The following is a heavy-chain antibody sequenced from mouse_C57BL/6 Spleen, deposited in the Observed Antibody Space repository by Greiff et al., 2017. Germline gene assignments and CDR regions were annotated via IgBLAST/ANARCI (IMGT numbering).Heavy chain of an antibody. CDR1: GYSITSGYY. CDR2: ISYDGSN. J-gene: IGHJ4*01. V-gene: IGHV3-6*01. CDR3: ASFLPEAMDY. Sequence: EVKLLESGPGLVKPSQSLSLTCSVTGYSITSGYYWNWIRQFPGNKLEWMGYISYDGSNNYNPSLKNRISITRDTSKNQFFLKLNSVTTEDTATYYCASFLPEAMDYWGQGTSVTVSS.